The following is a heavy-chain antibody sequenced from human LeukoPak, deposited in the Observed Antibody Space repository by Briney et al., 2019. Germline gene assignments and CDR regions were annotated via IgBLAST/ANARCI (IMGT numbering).Heavy chain of an antibody. Sequence: GASVKVSCKASGYTFTGYYMHWVRQAPGQGLEWMGWINPNSGGTNFAQKFQGRVTITAEKSTNTAHMELSRLESGDTAVYYCTREGVYAPDPSSYHRDAFDIWGQGTEVIVSS. CDR1: GYTFTGYY. CDR2: INPNSGGT. CDR3: TREGVYAPDPSSYHRDAFDI. J-gene: IGHJ3*02. D-gene: IGHD3-16*02. V-gene: IGHV1-2*02.